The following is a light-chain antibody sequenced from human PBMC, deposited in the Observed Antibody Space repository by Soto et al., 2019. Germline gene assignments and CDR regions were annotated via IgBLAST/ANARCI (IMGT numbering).Light chain of an antibody. J-gene: IGKJ1*01. CDR3: QHYNSYPWT. V-gene: IGKV1-5*03. CDR2: GAS. CDR1: QNIDRW. Sequence: DIQMTQSPSTLSASVGDRVTITCRASQNIDRWLAWYQQKPGKAPNLLIYGASNLESGVPSRFSGSGSGTKFTLTISSLRPDDFATYYCQHYNSYPWTFGQGTNVEIK.